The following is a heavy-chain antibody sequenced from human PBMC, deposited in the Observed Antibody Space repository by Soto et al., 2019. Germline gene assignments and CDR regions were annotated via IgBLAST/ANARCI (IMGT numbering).Heavy chain of an antibody. CDR3: ARGLYGDYLSGWFDP. D-gene: IGHD4-17*01. V-gene: IGHV4-30-4*01. CDR1: VGSISSGDYY. J-gene: IGHJ5*02. CDR2: IYYSGST. Sequence: KPSETLSRTCTVSVGSISSGDYYWSWIRQPPGKGLEWIGYIYYSGSTYYNPSLKSRVTISVDTSKNQFSQKLSSVTAADTAVYYCARGLYGDYLSGWFDPWGQGTLVTVSS.